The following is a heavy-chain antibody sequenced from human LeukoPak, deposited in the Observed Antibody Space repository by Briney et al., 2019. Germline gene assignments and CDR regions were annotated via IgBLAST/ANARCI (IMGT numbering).Heavy chain of an antibody. CDR3: ARGVMITFGGVKPFDY. D-gene: IGHD3-16*01. Sequence: GGSLRLSCAASGLTLRSYSMNWARQDPGKGLEWVSYISSSSRTIYYADSVKGRFTISSYNAKNSLYLQMNSLRAEDTAVYYCARGVMITFGGVKPFDYWGQGTLVTVSS. V-gene: IGHV3-48*04. CDR2: ISSSSRTI. J-gene: IGHJ4*02. CDR1: GLTLRSYS.